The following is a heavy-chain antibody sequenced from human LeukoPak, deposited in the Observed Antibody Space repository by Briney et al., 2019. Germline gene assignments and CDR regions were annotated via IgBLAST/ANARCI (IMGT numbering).Heavy chain of an antibody. CDR1: GASISSSTYY. J-gene: IGHJ6*01. CDR3: ARHSGSGYYFYFYTMDV. Sequence: SETLSLTCTVSGASISSSTYYWGWIRQPPGKGLEWIGCIYETGSTYYKSSLKSRVTISVDTSKNQFSLKLSSVTAADTAVYFCARHSGSGYYFYFYTMDVWGQGATVTVSS. V-gene: IGHV4-39*01. D-gene: IGHD2-15*01. CDR2: IYETGST.